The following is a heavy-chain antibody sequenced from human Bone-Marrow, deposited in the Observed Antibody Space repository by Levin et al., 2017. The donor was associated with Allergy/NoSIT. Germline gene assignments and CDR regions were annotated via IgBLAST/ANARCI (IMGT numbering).Heavy chain of an antibody. J-gene: IGHJ4*02. CDR2: INRDGSET. Sequence: ASVKVSCAASGFTFSNFDLRWVRQVPGKGLEWVSAINRDGSETFHADSVKGRFTIARDNSKNTLYLHMNSLRDEDTAVYFCARVNWYAGNSYMDYWGQGTLVTVSS. CDR1: GFTFSNFD. CDR3: ARVNWYAGNSYMDY. D-gene: IGHD2/OR15-2a*01. V-gene: IGHV3-23*05.